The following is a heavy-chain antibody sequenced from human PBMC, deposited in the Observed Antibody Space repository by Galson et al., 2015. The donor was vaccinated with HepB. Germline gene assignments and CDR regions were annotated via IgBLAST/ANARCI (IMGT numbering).Heavy chain of an antibody. CDR3: TRDGSGSRPESYFDY. CDR2: IWADGTKK. J-gene: IGHJ4*02. CDR1: GATFSHYG. V-gene: IGHV3-33*01. Sequence: SLRLSCAVSGATFSHYGMHWVRQAPGKGLGWVAGIWADGTKKFYAESVQGRFTISRDNSKNILYLQMDSLRVEDTAAYFCTRDGSGSRPESYFDYWGQGTLVTVSS. D-gene: IGHD1-26*01.